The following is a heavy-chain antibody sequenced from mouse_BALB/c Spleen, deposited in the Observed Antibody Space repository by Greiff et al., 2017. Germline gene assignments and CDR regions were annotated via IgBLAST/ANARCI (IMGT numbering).Heavy chain of an antibody. D-gene: IGHD3-3*01. CDR1: GFTFSDYY. J-gene: IGHJ2*01. V-gene: IGHV5-4*02. Sequence: EVKVEESGGGLVKPGGSLKLSCAASGFTFSDYYMYWVRQTPEKRLEWVATISDGGSYTYYPDSVKGRFTISRDNAKNNLYLQMSSLKSEDTAMYYCASGRDHYFDYWGQGTTLTVSS. CDR3: ASGRDHYFDY. CDR2: ISDGGSYT.